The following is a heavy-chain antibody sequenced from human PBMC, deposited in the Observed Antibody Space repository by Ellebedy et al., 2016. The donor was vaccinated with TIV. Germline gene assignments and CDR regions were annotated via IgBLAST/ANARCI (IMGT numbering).Heavy chain of an antibody. CDR1: GFTFGDYD. J-gene: IGHJ6*02. CDR2: FGAAGDP. V-gene: IGHV3-13*05. Sequence: GESLKISCAASGFTFGDYDMHWVRQATGEGLEWVSAFGAAGDPDYPGSVKGRFTISRENAQNSLYLQMNNLRAGDTAVYYCARAPRGFFGIDVWGQGTTVTVSS. CDR3: ARAPRGFFGIDV.